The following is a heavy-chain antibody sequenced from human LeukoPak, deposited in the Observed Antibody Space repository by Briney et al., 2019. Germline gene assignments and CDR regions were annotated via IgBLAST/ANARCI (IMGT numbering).Heavy chain of an antibody. V-gene: IGHV4-39*07. D-gene: IGHD6-13*01. Sequence: SETLSLTCTVSGGSISSSSYYWGLIRQPPGKGLELIGSIYYSGSTYYNPSLKSRVTISVDTSKNQFSLKLSSVTAADTAVYYCARVGSSSWYDGWFDPWGQGTLVTVSS. CDR2: IYYSGST. CDR3: ARVGSSSWYDGWFDP. J-gene: IGHJ5*02. CDR1: GGSISSSSYY.